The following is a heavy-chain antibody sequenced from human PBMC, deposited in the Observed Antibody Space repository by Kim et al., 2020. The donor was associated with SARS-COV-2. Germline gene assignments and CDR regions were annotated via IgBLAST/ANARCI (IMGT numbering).Heavy chain of an antibody. Sequence: SETLSLTCTVSGGSISTYYWSWIRQPAGKGLEWIGRIYTSGSTNYNPSLKSRVTMSLDTSKNHFSLRLDSVTAADTAVYYCAREGIEVAVKGRDYYYAMDVWGQGTTVTVSS. CDR2: IYTSGST. CDR1: GGSISTYY. J-gene: IGHJ6*02. CDR3: AREGIEVAVKGRDYYYAMDV. D-gene: IGHD6-19*01. V-gene: IGHV4-4*07.